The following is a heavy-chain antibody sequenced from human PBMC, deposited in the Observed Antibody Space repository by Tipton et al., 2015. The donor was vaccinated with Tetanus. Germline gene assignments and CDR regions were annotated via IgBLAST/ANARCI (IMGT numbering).Heavy chain of an antibody. V-gene: IGHV3-23*01. CDR3: ANMGPYFYPGRDV. Sequence: SLRLSCADSAITFSTYAMSWVRQAPGKGLEWVSGSSSSGGSTYYADSVKGRFTISRDNSKNTLFLQMNSLRAGDTSVYFCANMGPYFYPGRDVWGQGTAVTLSS. D-gene: IGHD3-10*01. CDR1: AITFSTYA. CDR2: SSSSGGST. J-gene: IGHJ6*02.